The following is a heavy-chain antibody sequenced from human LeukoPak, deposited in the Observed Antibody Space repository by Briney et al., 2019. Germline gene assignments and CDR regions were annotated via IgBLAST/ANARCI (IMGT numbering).Heavy chain of an antibody. J-gene: IGHJ6*03. CDR3: ARDDRVGAILGYMDV. Sequence: SETLSLTCTVSGGSISSSSYFWGWIRQPPGKGLEWIGSIYYSGSTYYNPSLKSRVTMSVDTSKNQFSLKLSSVTAADTAVYCCARDDRVGAILGYMDVWGKGTTVTISS. CDR2: IYYSGST. CDR1: GGSISSSSYF. D-gene: IGHD1-26*01. V-gene: IGHV4-39*07.